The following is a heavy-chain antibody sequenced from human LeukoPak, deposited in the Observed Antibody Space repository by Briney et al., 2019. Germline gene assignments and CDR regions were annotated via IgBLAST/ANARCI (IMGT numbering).Heavy chain of an antibody. CDR3: ARRVRGFSDP. V-gene: IGHV4-4*09. CDR2: HYTSGST. CDR1: GGSISIYC. D-gene: IGHD5-12*01. Sequence: WEPLTLPCSVSGGSISIYCWRWLPQPPGKGLEGIGYHYTSGSTNYNPPLKSRVTISVDTPQKQFSLKLSAVTAPHTAVYSCARRVRGFSDPGGQGSL. J-gene: IGHJ5*02.